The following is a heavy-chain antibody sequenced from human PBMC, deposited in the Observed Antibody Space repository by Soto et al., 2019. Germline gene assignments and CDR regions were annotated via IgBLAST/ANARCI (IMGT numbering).Heavy chain of an antibody. D-gene: IGHD3-3*01. V-gene: IGHV4-31*03. J-gene: IGHJ6*02. CDR1: GGSISSGGYY. Sequence: SETLSLTCTVSGGSISSGGYYWSWIRQHPGKGLEWIGYIYYSGSTYYNPSLKSRVTISVDTSKNQFSLKLSSVTAADTAVYYCARTQYYDFWSGIYYYGMDVWGQGTTVTVS. CDR3: ARTQYYDFWSGIYYYGMDV. CDR2: IYYSGST.